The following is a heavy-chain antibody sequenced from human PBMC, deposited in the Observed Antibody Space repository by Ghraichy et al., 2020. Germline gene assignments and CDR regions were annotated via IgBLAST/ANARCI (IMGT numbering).Heavy chain of an antibody. CDR2: ISSSSSTI. CDR3: ARTGITMVRGVVDY. J-gene: IGHJ4*02. CDR1: GFTFSSYS. D-gene: IGHD3-10*01. Sequence: ESLNISCAASGFTFSSYSMNWVRQAPGKGLEWVSYISSSSSTIYYADSVKGRFTISRDNAKNSLYLQMNSLRDEDTAVYYCARTGITMVRGVVDYWGQGTLVTVSS. V-gene: IGHV3-48*02.